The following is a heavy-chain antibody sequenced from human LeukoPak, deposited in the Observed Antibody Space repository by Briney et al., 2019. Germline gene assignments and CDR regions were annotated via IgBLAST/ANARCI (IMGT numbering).Heavy chain of an antibody. CDR3: ARARVIPASFDD. J-gene: IGHJ4*02. V-gene: IGHV4-61*02. Sequence: PSETPSLTCTVSGGSLTFGSYYWTSIRQPAGKGLEWIGRIYTSGRTFYNPSLKSRVTISMDTSMNQFSLRLNSVTAADTAVYYCARARVIPASFDDWGQGALVTVSS. CDR1: GGSLTFGSYY. CDR2: IYTSGRT. D-gene: IGHD3-16*02.